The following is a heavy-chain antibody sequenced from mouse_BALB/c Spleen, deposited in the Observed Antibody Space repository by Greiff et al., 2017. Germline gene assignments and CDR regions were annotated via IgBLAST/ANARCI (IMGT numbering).Heavy chain of an antibody. Sequence: QVQLQQSGAELAKPGASVKMSCKASGYTFTSYWMHWVKQRPGQGLEWIGYINPSTGYTEYNQKFKDKATLTADKSSSTAYMQLSSLTSEDSAVYYCASDSHRYDFFDYWGQGTTLTVSS. CDR2: INPSTGYT. J-gene: IGHJ2*01. D-gene: IGHD2-14*01. CDR1: GYTFTSYW. CDR3: ASDSHRYDFFDY. V-gene: IGHV1-7*01.